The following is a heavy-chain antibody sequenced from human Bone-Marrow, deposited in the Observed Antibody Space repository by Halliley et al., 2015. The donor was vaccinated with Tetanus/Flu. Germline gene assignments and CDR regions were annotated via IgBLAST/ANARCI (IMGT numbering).Heavy chain of an antibody. Sequence: WVANIKQDGSEEYYVDSVKGRFTISRDNAKNSLYLQMNSLRVEDTAVYYCARALSGGHYFASWGQGTLVTVSS. CDR3: ARALSGGHYFAS. J-gene: IGHJ4*02. D-gene: IGHD3-16*01. CDR2: IKQDGSEE. V-gene: IGHV3-7*03.